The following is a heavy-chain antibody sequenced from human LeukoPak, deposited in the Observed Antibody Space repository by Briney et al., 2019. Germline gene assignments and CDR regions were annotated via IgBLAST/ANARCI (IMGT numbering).Heavy chain of an antibody. D-gene: IGHD2-21*02. CDR1: GVSVSSGSYY. CDR3: ARFAYCGGHCWYYFDY. Sequence: SETLSLTCTVSGVSVSSGSYYWSWIRQPPGKGLEWIGYIYSSGSTNYNPSLKSRITISVDTSKNQFSLKLSSVTAADTAVYYCARFAYCGGHCWYYFDYWGQGSLVTVSS. CDR2: IYSSGST. J-gene: IGHJ4*02. V-gene: IGHV4-61*01.